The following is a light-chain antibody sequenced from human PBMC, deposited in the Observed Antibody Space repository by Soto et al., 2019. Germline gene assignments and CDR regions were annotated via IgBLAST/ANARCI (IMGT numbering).Light chain of an antibody. Sequence: SVLTQPASLSGSPGQSITISCTGTSSDVGGYNYVSWYQHHPGKAPKLMIFDVSNRPSGVSNRFSGSKSGNTASLTISGLQPEDEADYYCSSYTTSNTRQIVFGTGTKVT. J-gene: IGLJ1*01. CDR1: SSDVGGYNY. V-gene: IGLV2-14*03. CDR2: DVS. CDR3: SSYTTSNTRQIV.